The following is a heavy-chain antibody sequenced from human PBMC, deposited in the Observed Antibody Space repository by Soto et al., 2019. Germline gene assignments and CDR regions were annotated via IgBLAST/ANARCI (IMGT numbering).Heavy chain of an antibody. CDR2: IYYSGST. D-gene: IGHD5-18*01. V-gene: IGHV4-59*08. CDR3: ARHEGYGYGSPYFDY. J-gene: IGHJ4*01. CDR1: GGSISSYY. Sequence: PSETLSLTCTVSGGSISSYYWSWIRQPPGKGLEWIGYIYYSGSTNYNPSLKSRVTISVDTSKNQFSLKLSSVTAADTAVYYCARHEGYGYGSPYFDYWGQGTLVTVSS.